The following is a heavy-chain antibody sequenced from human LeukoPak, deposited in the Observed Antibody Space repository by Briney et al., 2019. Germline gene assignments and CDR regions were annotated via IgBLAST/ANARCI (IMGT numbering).Heavy chain of an antibody. V-gene: IGHV4-59*01. CDR1: GGSISSYY. D-gene: IGHD2-2*01. CDR2: IYYSGST. Sequence: SETLSLTCTVSGGSISSYYWRWIRQPPGKGLEWIGYIYYSGSTNYNPSLKSRVTISVDTSKNQFSLKLSSVTAADTAVYYCARITAAAPSYYYGMDVWGQGTTVTVSS. J-gene: IGHJ6*02. CDR3: ARITAAAPSYYYGMDV.